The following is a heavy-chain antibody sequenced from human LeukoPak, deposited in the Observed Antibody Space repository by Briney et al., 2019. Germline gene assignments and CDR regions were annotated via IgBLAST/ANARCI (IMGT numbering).Heavy chain of an antibody. V-gene: IGHV4-61*05. J-gene: IGHJ3*02. D-gene: IGHD2-2*01. Sequence: SETLSLTCTVSGGSISSSSYYWGWIRQPPGKGLEWIGYIYYSGSTNYNPSLKSRVTISVDTSKNQFSLKLSSVTAADTAVYYCARRPPVVENDAFDIWGQGTMVTVSS. CDR3: ARRPPVVENDAFDI. CDR1: GGSISSSSYY. CDR2: IYYSGST.